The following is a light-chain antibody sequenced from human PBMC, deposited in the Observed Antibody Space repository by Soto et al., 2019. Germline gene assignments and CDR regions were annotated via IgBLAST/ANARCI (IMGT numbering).Light chain of an antibody. Sequence: QSVLTQPPSASGTPGQRVTISCSGSSSNIGSNTVNWYQQLPGTAPKLLIYSNNQRPSGVPDPFSGSKSGTSASLAISGLQSEDEADYYCAAWDDSLNGHVFGTGTKLTVL. CDR2: SNN. CDR1: SSNIGSNT. J-gene: IGLJ1*01. V-gene: IGLV1-44*01. CDR3: AAWDDSLNGHV.